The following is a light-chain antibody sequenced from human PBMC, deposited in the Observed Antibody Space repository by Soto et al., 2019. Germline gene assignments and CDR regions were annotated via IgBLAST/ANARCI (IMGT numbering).Light chain of an antibody. CDR1: QSLSSY. CDR2: DTS. V-gene: IGKV3-11*01. Sequence: EIVLTQSPATLSLSPGERATLSCRASQSLSSYLAWYRQKPGQAPRLLIYDTSNRATGIPARFSGSGSGTDFTLTISSLVSEDFAVYYCHQYYKWPLTFGGGTKVDI. J-gene: IGKJ4*01. CDR3: HQYYKWPLT.